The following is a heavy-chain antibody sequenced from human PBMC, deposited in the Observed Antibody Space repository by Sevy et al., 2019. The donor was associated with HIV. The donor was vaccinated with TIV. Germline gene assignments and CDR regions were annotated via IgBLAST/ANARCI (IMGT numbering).Heavy chain of an antibody. D-gene: IGHD1-26*01. CDR1: GGSITSLY. Sequence: SETLSLTCTVSGGSITSLYWNWIRQPPGKGLEWIANISYNGPINYNPSLKSRVTLSLDTFKNQFSLRLSSVTAADTAMYYCAGENAWGRGYSWGQGTLVTVSS. V-gene: IGHV4-59*08. CDR3: AGENAWGRGYS. CDR2: ISYNGPI. J-gene: IGHJ4*02.